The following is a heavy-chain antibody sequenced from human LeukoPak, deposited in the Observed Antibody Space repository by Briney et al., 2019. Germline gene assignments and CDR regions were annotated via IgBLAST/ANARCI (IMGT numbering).Heavy chain of an antibody. V-gene: IGHV1-8*01. D-gene: IGHD3-10*01. J-gene: IGHJ4*02. CDR2: MNPNSGNT. CDR1: GYTFTSYD. Sequence: ASVKVSCKASGYTFTSYDFNWVRQATGQGLEWMGWMNPNSGNTGYAQKFQGRVTMTRNTSISTAYMELSSLRSEDTAVYYCARETSSSPTLYYGSGSYSYWGQGTLVTVSS. CDR3: ARETSSSPTLYYGSGSYSY.